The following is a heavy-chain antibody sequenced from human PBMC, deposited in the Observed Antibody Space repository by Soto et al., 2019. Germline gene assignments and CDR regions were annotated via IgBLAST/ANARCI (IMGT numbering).Heavy chain of an antibody. D-gene: IGHD3-10*01. CDR2: IYPGNSDT. J-gene: IGHJ4*02. CDR1: GFSFSTYW. Sequence: PGESLKSSGNGSGFSFSTYWIAWVRQMPGRGPEWMGIIYPGNSDTSYSPSFQGQVTISADKSISTAYLQWSSLKASDTAMFYCARLALSSGSSYPFDYWGQGTLVTVSS. V-gene: IGHV5-51*01. CDR3: ARLALSSGSSYPFDY.